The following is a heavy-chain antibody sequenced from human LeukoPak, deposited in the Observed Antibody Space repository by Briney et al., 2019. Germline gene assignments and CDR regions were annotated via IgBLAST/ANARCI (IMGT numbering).Heavy chain of an antibody. Sequence: EASVKVSCRACGYTFTRYGISWVRQAPGQGLEWMGWISAYNGNTNYAHKLHGRVTMTTDTSTSTAYMELSSLRSEDSAVCYCATSDLYSTSAYYYYCMDVWGQGTTVTVSS. CDR1: GYTFTRYG. D-gene: IGHD6-6*01. CDR2: ISAYNGNT. CDR3: ATSDLYSTSAYYYYCMDV. V-gene: IGHV1-18*01. J-gene: IGHJ6*02.